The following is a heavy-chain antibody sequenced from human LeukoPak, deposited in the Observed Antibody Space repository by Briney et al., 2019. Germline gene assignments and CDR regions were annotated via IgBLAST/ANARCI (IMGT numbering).Heavy chain of an antibody. CDR3: AREVWGGYCGGDCYSEGAFDI. CDR2: ISSNGGST. Sequence: PGGSLRLSCAASGFTFSSYAMHWVRQAPGKGLEYVSAISSNGGSTYYANSVKGRFTISRDNSKNTLYLQMGSLRAEDMAVYYCAREVWGGYCGGDCYSEGAFDIWGQGTMVTVSS. D-gene: IGHD2-21*02. J-gene: IGHJ3*02. V-gene: IGHV3-64*01. CDR1: GFTFSSYA.